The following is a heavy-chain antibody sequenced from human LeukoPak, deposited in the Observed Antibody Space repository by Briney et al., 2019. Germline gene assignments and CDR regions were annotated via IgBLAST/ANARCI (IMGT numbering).Heavy chain of an antibody. Sequence: GGSQRVSREAAGATCRGNVLNSVREAPGKGLEWVSYISTSSNKIDYADSVKGRFTMSRDNAKNLLYLQMNSLRAEDTAVYYCAVWNYHYGMDVWGQGTTVTVSS. CDR2: ISTSSNKI. J-gene: IGHJ6*02. CDR3: AVWNYHYGMDV. D-gene: IGHD1-7*01. CDR1: GATCRGNV. V-gene: IGHV3-48*01.